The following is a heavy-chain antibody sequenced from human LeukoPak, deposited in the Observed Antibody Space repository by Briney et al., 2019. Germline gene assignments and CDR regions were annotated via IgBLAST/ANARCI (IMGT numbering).Heavy chain of an antibody. V-gene: IGHV4-59*12. CDR1: GGSISSYY. D-gene: IGHD5-24*01. CDR2: IYYSGST. CDR3: ARDASEMAGGFDP. Sequence: SETLSLTCTVSGGSISSYYWSWIRQPPGKGLEWIGYIYYSGSTNYNPSLKSRVTISVDTSKNQFSLKLSSVTAADTAVYYCARDASEMAGGFDPWGQGTLVTVSS. J-gene: IGHJ5*02.